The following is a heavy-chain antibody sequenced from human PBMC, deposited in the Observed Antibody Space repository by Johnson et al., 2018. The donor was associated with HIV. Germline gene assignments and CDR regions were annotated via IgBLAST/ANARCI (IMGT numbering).Heavy chain of an antibody. D-gene: IGHD3-16*01. J-gene: IGHJ3*01. V-gene: IGHV3-30-3*01. CDR1: GFIFSSYA. Sequence: QVQLVESGGGVVQPGRSLRLSCAASGFIFSSYAMHWVRRAPGKGLEWVAVISFDGSNTYYADSVKGRFTISRDNSKNTLYLQMNSLRTEDTALYYCAKDGGRWSYSFDVWGQGTMVSVSS. CDR2: ISFDGSNT. CDR3: AKDGGRWSYSFDV.